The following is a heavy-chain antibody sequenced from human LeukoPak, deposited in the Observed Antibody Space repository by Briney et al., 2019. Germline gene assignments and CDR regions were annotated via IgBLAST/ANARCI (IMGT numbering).Heavy chain of an antibody. V-gene: IGHV3-53*01. J-gene: IGHJ6*02. CDR2: IYSGGST. CDR3: ATAAEVYYYYGMDV. CDR1: GFTVSIYY. Sequence: GSLRLSCAASGFTVSIYYMSWVRQAPGKGLEWVSVIYSGGSTYYADSVKGRFTISRDNSENTLYLQVNSLRAEDTAVYYCATAAEVYYYYGMDVWGQGTTVTVSS. D-gene: IGHD6-13*01.